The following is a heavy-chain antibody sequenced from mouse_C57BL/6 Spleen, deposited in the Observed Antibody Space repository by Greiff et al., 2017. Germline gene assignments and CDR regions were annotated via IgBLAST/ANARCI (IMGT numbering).Heavy chain of an antibody. Sequence: VMLVESGPGLVAPSQSLSITCTVSGFSLTSYGVDWVRQSPGKGLEWLGVIWGVGSTNYNSALKSRLSISKDNSKSQVFLKMNSLQTDDTAMYYCARIHYYGSSYGYAMDYWGQGTSVTVSS. D-gene: IGHD1-1*01. CDR2: IWGVGST. CDR1: GFSLTSYG. V-gene: IGHV2-6*01. J-gene: IGHJ4*01. CDR3: ARIHYYGSSYGYAMDY.